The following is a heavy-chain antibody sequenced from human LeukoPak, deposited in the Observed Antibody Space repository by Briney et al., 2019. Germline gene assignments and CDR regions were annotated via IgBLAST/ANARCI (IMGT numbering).Heavy chain of an antibody. Sequence: GGSLRLSCAASGFTFSSYGMHWVRQAPGKGLEWVAVISYDGSNKYYADSVKDRFTISRDNSKNTLYLQMNSLRAEDTAVYYCAKGTIGGYSYGYLDYWGQGTLVTVSS. D-gene: IGHD5-18*01. CDR1: GFTFSSYG. CDR3: AKGTIGGYSYGYLDY. J-gene: IGHJ4*02. CDR2: ISYDGSNK. V-gene: IGHV3-30*18.